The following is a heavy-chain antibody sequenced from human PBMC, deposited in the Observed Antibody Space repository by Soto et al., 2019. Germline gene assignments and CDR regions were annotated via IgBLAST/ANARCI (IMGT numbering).Heavy chain of an antibody. Sequence: GGSLRLSCAASGFTVSSNYMSWVRQAPGKGLEWVSVIYSGGSTYYADSVKGRFTISRDNSKNTLYLQMNSLRAEGTSVYYCARDYAYYYDSSGRTWGQGTLVTVSS. CDR1: GFTVSSNY. CDR2: IYSGGST. J-gene: IGHJ5*02. CDR3: ARDYAYYYDSSGRT. D-gene: IGHD3-22*01. V-gene: IGHV3-66*01.